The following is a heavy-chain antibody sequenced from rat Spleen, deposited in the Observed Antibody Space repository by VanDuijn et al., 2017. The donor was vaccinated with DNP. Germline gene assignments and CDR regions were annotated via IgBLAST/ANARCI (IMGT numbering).Heavy chain of an antibody. CDR1: GFTFSDYA. Sequence: EVQLVESGGGLVQPGNSLKLSCVASGFTFSDYAMAWVRQSPETGLEWVATMIYDGSSSFYRDSVKGRFTISRDNAKTTLYLQMDSLRSEDTATYYCAKGGGWEDYWGQGVMVTVSS. CDR2: MIYDGSSS. CDR3: AKGGGWEDY. J-gene: IGHJ2*01. D-gene: IGHD5-1*01. V-gene: IGHV5S10*01.